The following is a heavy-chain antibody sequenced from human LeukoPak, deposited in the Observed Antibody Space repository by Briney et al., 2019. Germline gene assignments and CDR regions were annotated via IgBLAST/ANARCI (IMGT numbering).Heavy chain of an antibody. J-gene: IGHJ4*02. V-gene: IGHV4-59*01. D-gene: IGHD1-26*01. CDR2: IYYGGST. Sequence: PSETLSLTCTVSGGSISSYYWSWIRQPPGKGLEWIGYIYYGGSTSYNPSLKSRVTISVDTSKNQPSLKLSSVTAADTAVYYCARYHRGSYYFDYWGQGTLVTVSS. CDR3: ARYHRGSYYFDY. CDR1: GGSISSYY.